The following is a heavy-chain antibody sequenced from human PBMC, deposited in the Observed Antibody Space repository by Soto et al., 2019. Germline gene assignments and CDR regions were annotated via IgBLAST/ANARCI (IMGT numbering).Heavy chain of an antibody. J-gene: IGHJ3*02. V-gene: IGHV5-51*01. D-gene: IGHD2-2*01. CDR1: GYSFTSYW. Sequence: PGVSLKISCKGSGYSFTSYWIVLARQMPGKGLEWMGIIYPGDSDTRYGPSFQGQVTISADKSISTAYLQWSSLKASDTAMYYCARAPPRYCSSTSCYAFDIWGQGTMVTV. CDR2: IYPGDSDT. CDR3: ARAPPRYCSSTSCYAFDI.